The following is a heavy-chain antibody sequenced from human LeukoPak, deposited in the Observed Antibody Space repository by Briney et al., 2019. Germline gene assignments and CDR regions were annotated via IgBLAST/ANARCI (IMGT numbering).Heavy chain of an antibody. D-gene: IGHD3-16*01. J-gene: IGHJ6*02. CDR2: INHNGNVN. V-gene: IGHV3-7*03. CDR1: GFTFSSYW. CDR3: ARGGGLDV. Sequence: PGGSLRGSCAASGFTFSSYWMNWARQAPGKGLEWVASINHNGNVNYYVDSVKGRFTISRDNAKNSLYLQMSNLRAEDTAVYFCARGGGLDVWGQGATVTVSS.